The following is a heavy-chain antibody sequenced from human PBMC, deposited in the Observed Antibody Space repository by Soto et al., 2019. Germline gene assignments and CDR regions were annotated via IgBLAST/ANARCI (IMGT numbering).Heavy chain of an antibody. J-gene: IGHJ3*02. CDR1: GFTFNTFW. CDR2: IKHDGSET. V-gene: IGHV3-7*03. Sequence: GGSLRLSCAASGFTFNTFWMSWVRQSPGKGLEWVANIKHDGSETYYVDSVKGRFTISRDTSKNTLYLQMNSLRAEDTAVYYCAKGPLYYYGSGSWQDAFDIWGQGTMVTVSS. D-gene: IGHD3-10*01. CDR3: AKGPLYYYGSGSWQDAFDI.